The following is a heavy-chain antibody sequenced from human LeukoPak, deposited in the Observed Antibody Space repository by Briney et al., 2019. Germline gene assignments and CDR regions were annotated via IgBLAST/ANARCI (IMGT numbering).Heavy chain of an antibody. CDR1: GFTVSSNY. CDR3: ARGRISIGFDY. Sequence: PGGSLRLSCAASGFTVSSNYMSWVRQALGKGLEWVSVIYSGGSTYYADSVKGRFTISRDNSKNTLYLQMNSLRAEDTAVYYCARGRISIGFDYWGQGTLVTVSS. CDR2: IYSGGST. D-gene: IGHD2-15*01. J-gene: IGHJ4*02. V-gene: IGHV3-53*01.